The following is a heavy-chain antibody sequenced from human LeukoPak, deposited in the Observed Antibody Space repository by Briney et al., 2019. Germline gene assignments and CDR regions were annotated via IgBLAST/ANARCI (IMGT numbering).Heavy chain of an antibody. J-gene: IGHJ4*02. V-gene: IGHV3-74*01. Sequence: PGGSLRLSCAASGFTFSSYWMHWVRHAPGKGLVWVSRINSDGSSTSYADSVKGRFTISRDNAKNTLYLQMNSLRAEDTAVYYCARDSHPSYYDSSGFDYWGQGMLVAVSS. CDR1: GFTFSSYW. CDR2: INSDGSST. D-gene: IGHD3-22*01. CDR3: ARDSHPSYYDSSGFDY.